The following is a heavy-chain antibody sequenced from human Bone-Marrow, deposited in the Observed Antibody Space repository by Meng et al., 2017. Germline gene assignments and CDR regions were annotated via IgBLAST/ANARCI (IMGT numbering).Heavy chain of an antibody. CDR1: GYTFSDYC. CDR3: ARDFRIHGSYSFDY. V-gene: IGHV1-2*06. J-gene: IGHJ4*02. CDR2: INPNGGDT. Sequence: ASVKVSCKASGYTFSDYCIHWVRQAPGQGLEWMGRINPNGGDTRFGENFQGRVTLTRDTSISTVHMDLSGLTSDDTAVYYCARDFRIHGSYSFDYWGQGTLVTVSS. D-gene: IGHD1-14*01.